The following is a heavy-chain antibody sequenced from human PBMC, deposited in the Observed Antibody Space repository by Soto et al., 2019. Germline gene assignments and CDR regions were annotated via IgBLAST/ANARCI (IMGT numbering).Heavy chain of an antibody. CDR2: IYNRGST. CDR1: GGSISSYY. Sequence: SETLSLTCTVSGGSISSYYWSWIRRPPGKGLEWIGYIYNRGSTHSNPSLQSRVTISVDTSKNQFSLKLSSVTAADTGIYYCARARITMVREVIKYNMDVWGQGTTVTVSS. D-gene: IGHD3-10*01. J-gene: IGHJ6*02. V-gene: IGHV4-59*01. CDR3: ARARITMVREVIKYNMDV.